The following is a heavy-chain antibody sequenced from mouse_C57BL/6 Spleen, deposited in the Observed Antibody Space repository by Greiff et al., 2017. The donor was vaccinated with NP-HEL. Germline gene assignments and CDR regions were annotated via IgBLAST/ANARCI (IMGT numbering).Heavy chain of an antibody. CDR2: IDPSDSYT. V-gene: IGHV1-50*01. D-gene: IGHD2-3*01. CDR1: GYTFTSYW. J-gene: IGHJ3*01. Sequence: VQLQQSGAELVKPGASVKLSCKASGYTFTSYWMQWVKQRPGQGLEWIGEIDPSDSYTNYNQKFKGKATLTVDTSSSTAYMQLSSLTSEDYAVYYCARRYDGYYGGWCAYWGQGTLVTVSA. CDR3: ARRYDGYYGGWCAY.